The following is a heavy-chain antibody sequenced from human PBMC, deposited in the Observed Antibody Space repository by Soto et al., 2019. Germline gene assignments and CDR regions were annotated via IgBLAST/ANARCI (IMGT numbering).Heavy chain of an antibody. J-gene: IGHJ6*02. CDR3: ARLSFGWQQLVDGLGYGMDV. D-gene: IGHD6-13*01. CDR1: GGSISSGGYS. CDR2: IYHSGST. Sequence: PSETLSLTCAVSGGSISSGGYSWSWIRQPPGKGLEWIGYIYHSGSTYYNPSLKSRVTISVDRSKNQFSLKLSSVAAADTAMYYCARLSFGWQQLVDGLGYGMDVWGQGTTVTVSS. V-gene: IGHV4-30-2*01.